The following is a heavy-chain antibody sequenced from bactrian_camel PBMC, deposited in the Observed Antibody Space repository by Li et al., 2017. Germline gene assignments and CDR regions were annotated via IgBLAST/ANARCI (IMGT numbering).Heavy chain of an antibody. J-gene: IGHJ4*01. CDR2: IDRSSTNT. D-gene: IGHD6*01. CDR1: GYMNRSNC. Sequence: HVQLVESGGGSVQAGGSLRLSCEASGYMNRSNCMGWFCQAPGKGLEWVSGIDRSSTNTYYADSVKGRSTISRDNAKNIQYLELLSLRAEDTATYYCAKDLSPSVGGWNLDYWGQGTQVTVS. V-gene: IGHV3S1*01. CDR3: AKDLSPSVGGWNLDY.